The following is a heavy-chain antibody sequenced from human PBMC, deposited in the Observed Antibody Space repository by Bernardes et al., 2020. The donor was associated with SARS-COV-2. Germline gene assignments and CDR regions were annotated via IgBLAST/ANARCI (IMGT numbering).Heavy chain of an antibody. CDR2: INPSGGST. CDR3: AIDTWESNSDLGY. D-gene: IGHD1-26*01. J-gene: IGHJ4*02. V-gene: IGHV1-46*01. Sequence: ASVKVSFKSSGYTFTSYYMHWVLHAPEQGLEWMGIINPSGGSTNYAQKFQGRVTMTRDTSTSTVYMGLTSLRSEDTAVYYCAIDTWESNSDLGYWGQGTLVTVSS. CDR1: GYTFTSYY.